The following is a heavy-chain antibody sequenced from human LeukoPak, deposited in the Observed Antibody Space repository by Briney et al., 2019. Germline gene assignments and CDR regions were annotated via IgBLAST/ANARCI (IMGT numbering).Heavy chain of an antibody. Sequence: ASVKVSCKASGYTFTGYYMHWVRQAPGQGLEWMGWINPNSGGTNYAQKFQGRVTMTRDTSISTAYMELSRLRSDDTAVYYCARDQRIYYYDSSGYYPFGYRGQGTLVTVSS. D-gene: IGHD3-22*01. V-gene: IGHV1-2*02. CDR1: GYTFTGYY. CDR2: INPNSGGT. CDR3: ARDQRIYYYDSSGYYPFGY. J-gene: IGHJ4*02.